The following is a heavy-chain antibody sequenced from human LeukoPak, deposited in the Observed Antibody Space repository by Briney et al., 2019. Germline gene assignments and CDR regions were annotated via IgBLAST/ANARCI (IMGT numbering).Heavy chain of an antibody. V-gene: IGHV4-61*01. Sequence: TSETLSLTCTVSGGSVNSGSDYWSWIRQPPGKGLEWIGYIYNSGSTNYNPSLKGRVTISVDTSKNQFSLKLSSVTAADTAVYYCAREAVGATPDFDYWGQGTLVTVSS. J-gene: IGHJ4*02. D-gene: IGHD1-26*01. CDR2: IYNSGST. CDR3: AREAVGATPDFDY. CDR1: GGSVNSGSDY.